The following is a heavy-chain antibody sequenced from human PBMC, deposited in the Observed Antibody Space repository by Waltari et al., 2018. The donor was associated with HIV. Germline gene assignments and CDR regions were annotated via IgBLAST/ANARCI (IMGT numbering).Heavy chain of an antibody. CDR2: INPSGGST. D-gene: IGHD3-22*01. CDR1: GYTFTSYY. J-gene: IGHJ3*02. V-gene: IGHV1-46*01. Sequence: QVQLVQSGAEVKKPGASVKVSCKASGYTFTSYYMHWVRQAPGQGLEWMGIINPSGGSTSYAQKFQGRVTMTRDTSTSTVYMELSSLRSEDTAVYYCARGPPPTYYYDSSDGAAFDIWGQGTMVTVSS. CDR3: ARGPPPTYYYDSSDGAAFDI.